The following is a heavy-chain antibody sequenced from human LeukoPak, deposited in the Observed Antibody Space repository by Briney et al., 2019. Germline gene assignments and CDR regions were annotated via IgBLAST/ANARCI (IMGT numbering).Heavy chain of an antibody. V-gene: IGHV3-7*01. J-gene: IGHJ4*02. CDR1: GFTFSSYS. D-gene: IGHD5-18*01. Sequence: TGGSLRLSCAASGFTFSSYSMNWVRQAPGKGLEWVANIKQDGSEKYYVDSVKGRFTISRDNARNSVYLQMNSLRAEDTAVYYCARGGTRGYSPSDYWGQGTLVTVSS. CDR3: ARGGTRGYSPSDY. CDR2: IKQDGSEK.